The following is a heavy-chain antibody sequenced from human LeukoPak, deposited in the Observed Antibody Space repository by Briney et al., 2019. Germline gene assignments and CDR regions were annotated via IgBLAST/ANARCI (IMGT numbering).Heavy chain of an antibody. CDR2: INHSGST. CDR3: ARGRSYYDSSGYYVY. D-gene: IGHD3-22*01. J-gene: IGHJ4*02. CDR1: GGSFSGYY. V-gene: IGHV4-34*01. Sequence: PSETLSLTCAVYGGSFSGYYWSWIRQPPGKGLEWIGEINHSGSTNYNPSLKSRVTISVDTSKNQFSLKLSSVTAADTAAYYCARGRSYYDSSGYYVYWGQGTLVTVSS.